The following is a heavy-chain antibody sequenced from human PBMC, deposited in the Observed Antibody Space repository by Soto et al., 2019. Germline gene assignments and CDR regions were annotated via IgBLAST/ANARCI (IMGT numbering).Heavy chain of an antibody. J-gene: IGHJ4*02. D-gene: IGHD2-21*02. CDR1: GFPFAPST. CDR3: AKRDVPHSTSNAYFYDH. Sequence: GGSLRLSCGVSGFPFAPSTMSWVRQAPGKGLEWVSTISVSVGSTYSADSVQGRFTVSSDISDNTLFLRMTSLTTDDTAVYFCAKRDVPHSTSNAYFYDHWGRGVLVTVSS. CDR2: ISVSVGST. V-gene: IGHV3-23*01.